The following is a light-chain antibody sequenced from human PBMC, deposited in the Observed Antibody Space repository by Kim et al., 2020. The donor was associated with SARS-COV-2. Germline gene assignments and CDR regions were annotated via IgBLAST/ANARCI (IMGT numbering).Light chain of an antibody. CDR2: GAS. Sequence: EIVLTQSPGTLSLSPGERATLSCRASQSIRMYLAWYQLKPGQAPRLLFSGASSRATGIPDRFSGSGSGTDFTLTVSRLEPEDFAVYYCQQYETVPVTFGGGNKVDIK. CDR3: QQYETVPVT. V-gene: IGKV3-20*01. J-gene: IGKJ4*01. CDR1: QSIRMY.